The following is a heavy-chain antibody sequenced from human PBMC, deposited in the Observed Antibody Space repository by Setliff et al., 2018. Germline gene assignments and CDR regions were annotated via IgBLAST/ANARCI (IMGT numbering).Heavy chain of an antibody. J-gene: IGHJ4*02. CDR2: INPSGGYT. CDR1: GHTFTSYF. CDR3: ARGLIVLPGPSGDMGYFDY. V-gene: IGHV1-46*01. D-gene: IGHD2-8*01. Sequence: ASVKVSCKASGHTFTSYFMQWARQAPGQGLEWMGMINPSGGYTIYAQKFQGRVTMTRDTSTSTVYLELSSLRSEDTAVYYCARGLIVLPGPSGDMGYFDYWGQGTLVTV.